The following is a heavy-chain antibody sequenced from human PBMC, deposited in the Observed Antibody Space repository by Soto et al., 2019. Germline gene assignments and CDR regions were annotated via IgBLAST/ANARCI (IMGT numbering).Heavy chain of an antibody. D-gene: IGHD3-9*01. V-gene: IGHV1-69*01. J-gene: IGHJ6*02. CDR1: GGTSSNYG. CDR2: IIAFFGTA. CDR3: ACTDYYSNYYYYGMDV. Sequence: QVQLVQSGAEVKKPGSSVKVSCKASGGTSSNYGVSRVRQAPGQGLEWMGGIIAFFGTANYAQKFQGRVTITADESTSTAYMELSSLKSEDTAVYYCACTDYYSNYYYYGMDVWGQGTTVTVSS.